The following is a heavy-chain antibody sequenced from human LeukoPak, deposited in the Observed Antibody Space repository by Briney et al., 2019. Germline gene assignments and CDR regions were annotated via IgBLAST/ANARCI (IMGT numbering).Heavy chain of an antibody. J-gene: IGHJ4*02. CDR3: ARDVVFDY. D-gene: IGHD2-21*01. CDR2: IKQDGREI. Sequence: GGSLRLSCEASGFTFSYYWMNWVRQAPGKGLEWVANIKQDGREIYYADSVKGRYSISRDNAQTSLYRQMSSLRVEATAVYYCARDVVFDYWGQGTLVSVSS. V-gene: IGHV3-7*01. CDR1: GFTFSYYW.